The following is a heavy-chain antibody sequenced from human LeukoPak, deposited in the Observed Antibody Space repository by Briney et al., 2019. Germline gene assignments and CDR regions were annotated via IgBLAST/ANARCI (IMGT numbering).Heavy chain of an antibody. J-gene: IGHJ4*02. Sequence: PSETLSLTCTVSGASIRSGDYYWSWIRQPPGKGLEWIGYIYDSGSTYYNPSLKSRVTISADTSKNQFSLKLSSVTAADTAMYYCARQVAYCGGDCYPTTFDYWGQGTLVTVSS. CDR2: IYDSGST. CDR3: ARQVAYCGGDCYPTTFDY. D-gene: IGHD2-21*02. V-gene: IGHV4-30-4*01. CDR1: GASIRSGDYY.